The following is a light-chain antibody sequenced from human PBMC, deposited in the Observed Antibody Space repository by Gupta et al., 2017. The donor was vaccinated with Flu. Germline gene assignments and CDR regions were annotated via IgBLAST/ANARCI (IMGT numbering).Light chain of an antibody. J-gene: IGLJ2*01. CDR2: EVS. V-gene: IGLV2-18*01. CDR1: RSDVGSYNR. CDR3: SLYTSSSTVV. Sequence: QSALTQPPSVSGSPGQSVTISCTGTRSDVGSYNRVFWYQQPPGTAPKRMIYEVSNRPSGVPDRFSGSKSGNTASLTISGLQAEDEADYYCSLYTSSSTVVFGGGTKLTVL.